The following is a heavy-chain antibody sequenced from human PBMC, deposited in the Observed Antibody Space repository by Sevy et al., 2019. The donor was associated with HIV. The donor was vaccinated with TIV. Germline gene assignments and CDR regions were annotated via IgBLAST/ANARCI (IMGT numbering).Heavy chain of an antibody. V-gene: IGHV4-59*01. CDR1: GASMISKY. D-gene: IGHD2-15*01. J-gene: IGHJ5*02. Sequence: SETLSLTCTVSGASMISKYWSWIRQTPGKGLEWIAYIYDTGRTNYNPSLKSRVTTSLDTSRNQFSLSLSSVTAADTAVYYCVLINVVTQGWFDPWGQGTLVTVSS. CDR3: VLINVVTQGWFDP. CDR2: IYDTGRT.